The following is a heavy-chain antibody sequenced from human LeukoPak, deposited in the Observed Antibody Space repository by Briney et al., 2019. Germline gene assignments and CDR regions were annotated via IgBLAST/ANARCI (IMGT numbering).Heavy chain of an antibody. V-gene: IGHV3-30*02. D-gene: IGHD3-10*01. J-gene: IGHJ4*02. CDR1: GFTFSSYG. CDR2: IRYDGSNK. Sequence: GGSLRLSCAASGFTFSSYGMHWVRQAPGKGLEWVAFIRYDGSNKYYADSVKGRFTISRDNAKNSLYLQMNSLRAEDTAVYYCAKVRITMVRGVCDYWGQGTLVTVSS. CDR3: AKVRITMVRGVCDY.